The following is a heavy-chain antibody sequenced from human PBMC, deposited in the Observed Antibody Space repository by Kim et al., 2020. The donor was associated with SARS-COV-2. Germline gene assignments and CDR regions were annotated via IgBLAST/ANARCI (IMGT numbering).Heavy chain of an antibody. D-gene: IGHD1-1*01. CDR3: ATGNNWSFGY. Sequence: TVYADSVKGRFSVSRDNAKNTLNLQLSTLRAGDTAVYFCATGNNWSFGYWGAGTLVTVSS. J-gene: IGHJ4*02. CDR2: T. V-gene: IGHV3-74*01.